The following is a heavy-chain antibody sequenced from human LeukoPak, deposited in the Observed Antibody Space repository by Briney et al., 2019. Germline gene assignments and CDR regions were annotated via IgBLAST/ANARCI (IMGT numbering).Heavy chain of an antibody. CDR1: GFTFSSYY. Sequence: GGSLRLSCAASGFTFSSYYMNWVRQAPGKGPEWISYISRSGATIYYADSVKGRFTISRDNAKNSLYLQMSSLGAEDTAIYYCSRDRGGGDIYFDYWGQGTLVTVSS. V-gene: IGHV3-48*03. CDR2: ISRSGATI. D-gene: IGHD2-21*02. CDR3: SRDRGGGDIYFDY. J-gene: IGHJ4*02.